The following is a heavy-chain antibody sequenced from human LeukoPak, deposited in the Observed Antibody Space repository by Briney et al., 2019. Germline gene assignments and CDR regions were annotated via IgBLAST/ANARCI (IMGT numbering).Heavy chain of an antibody. CDR2: IYYSGST. CDR3: ARDRPYGRGDYFDY. V-gene: IGHV4-31*03. Sequence: SETLSLTCTVSGYSISSGYYWSWIRQHPGKGLEWIGYIYYSGSTYYNPSLKSRVTISVDTSKNQFSLKLSSVTAADTAVYYCARDRPYGRGDYFDYWGQGTLVTVSS. J-gene: IGHJ4*02. CDR1: GYSISSGYY. D-gene: IGHD3-10*01.